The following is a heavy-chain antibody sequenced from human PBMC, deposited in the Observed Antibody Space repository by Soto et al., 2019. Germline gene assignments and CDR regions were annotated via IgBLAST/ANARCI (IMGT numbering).Heavy chain of an antibody. CDR2: IYYSGST. J-gene: IGHJ6*02. D-gene: IGHD3-3*01. CDR3: ARHTYYDFWSGYYTGYYYGMDV. V-gene: IGHV4-39*01. Sequence: KPSETLSLTCTVSGGSISSSSYYWGWIRQPPGKGLEWIGSIYYSGSTYYNPSLKSRVTISVDTSKNQFSLKLSSVTAADTAVYYCARHTYYDFWSGYYTGYYYGMDVWGQGTTVTVSS. CDR1: GGSISSSSYY.